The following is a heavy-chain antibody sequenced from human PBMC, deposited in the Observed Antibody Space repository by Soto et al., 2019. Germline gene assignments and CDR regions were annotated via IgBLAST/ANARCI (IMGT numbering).Heavy chain of an antibody. D-gene: IGHD3-22*01. CDR2: LYYGGST. Sequence: SETLSLTCSVSGGSINSDDSFWGWVRQSPGKGLEWIGSLYYGGSTFYNPSLKSRVTISLDTSKNQFSLKLSSVTAADTAVYYCARGGYYYDSSDAFDIWGQGTMVTVSS. J-gene: IGHJ3*02. CDR3: ARGGYYYDSSDAFDI. CDR1: GGSINSDDSF. V-gene: IGHV4-39*07.